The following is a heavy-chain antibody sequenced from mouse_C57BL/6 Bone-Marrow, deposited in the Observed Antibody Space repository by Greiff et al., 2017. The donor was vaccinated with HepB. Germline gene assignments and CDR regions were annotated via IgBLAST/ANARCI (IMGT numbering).Heavy chain of an antibody. Sequence: QVQLQQSGAELVRPGTSVKMSCKASGYTFTNYWIGWAKQRPGHGLEWIGDIYPGGGYTNYNEKFKGKATLTADKSSSTAYMHFSSLTSEDSAIYYCARDGWPYVMDYWGQGTSVTVSS. D-gene: IGHD2-3*01. CDR1: GYTFTNYW. CDR3: ARDGWPYVMDY. J-gene: IGHJ4*01. V-gene: IGHV1-63*01. CDR2: IYPGGGYT.